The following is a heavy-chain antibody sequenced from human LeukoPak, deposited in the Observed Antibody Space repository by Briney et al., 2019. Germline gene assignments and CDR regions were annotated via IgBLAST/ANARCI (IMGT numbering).Heavy chain of an antibody. CDR2: ISSSSSYI. J-gene: IGHJ1*01. V-gene: IGHV3-21*01. CDR1: GFTFSSYS. D-gene: IGHD6-13*01. Sequence: GGSLRLSCAASGFTFSSYSMNWVRQAPGKGLEWDSSISSSSSYIYYADSVKGRFTISRDNAKNSLYLQMNSLRAEDTAVYYCASGYSSSYGYWGQGTLVTVSS. CDR3: ASGYSSSYGY.